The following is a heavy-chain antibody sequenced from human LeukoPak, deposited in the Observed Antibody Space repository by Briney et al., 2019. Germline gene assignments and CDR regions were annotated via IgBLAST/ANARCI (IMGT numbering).Heavy chain of an antibody. J-gene: IGHJ4*02. D-gene: IGHD3-22*01. V-gene: IGHV4-59*01. CDR3: ARGRYYSHSSGYFYDY. CDR2: IYYSGST. CDR1: GGSISSYY. Sequence: SETLSLTCTVSGGSISSYYWSWIRQPPGKGLEWIGHIYYSGSTNYNPSLKSRVTISVDTSKNQLSLKLSSVTAADTAVYYCARGRYYSHSSGYFYDYWGQGTLVTVSS.